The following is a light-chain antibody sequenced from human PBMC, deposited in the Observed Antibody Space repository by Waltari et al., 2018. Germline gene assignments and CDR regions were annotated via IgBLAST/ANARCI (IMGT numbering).Light chain of an antibody. Sequence: DIVMTQSPLSLPVTPGESASISCRSSQSLLHSNGYNYLEWYLQKPGQSPHLLIYLVSNRTSGVPDRFSGSGSGTDFSLTISRVGAEDVGVSYCMQALQSPPTFGGGTKVEIK. CDR2: LVS. V-gene: IGKV2-28*01. J-gene: IGKJ4*01. CDR3: MQALQSPPT. CDR1: QSLLHSNGYNY.